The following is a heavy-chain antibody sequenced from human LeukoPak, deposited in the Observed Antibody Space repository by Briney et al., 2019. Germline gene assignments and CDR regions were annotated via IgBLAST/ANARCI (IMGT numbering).Heavy chain of an antibody. CDR1: GYTFTSYY. Sequence: ASVKVSCKASGYTFTSYYMHWVRQAPGQGLEWMGIINPSGGSTSYAQRFQGGVTMTRDTSTSTVYMELSSLRSEDTAVYYCARSEGDPQPYYYYYYGMDVWGQGTTVTVSS. CDR3: ARSEGDPQPYYYYYYGMDV. CDR2: INPSGGST. J-gene: IGHJ6*02. D-gene: IGHD2-21*02. V-gene: IGHV1-46*01.